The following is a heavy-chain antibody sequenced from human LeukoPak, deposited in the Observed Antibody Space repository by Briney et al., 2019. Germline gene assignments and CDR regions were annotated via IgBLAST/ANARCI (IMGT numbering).Heavy chain of an antibody. V-gene: IGHV3-23*01. D-gene: IGHD2-15*01. CDR2: ISGSATT. CDR1: GFTFDDYG. Sequence: GGSLRLSCAASGFTFDDYGMSRVRQAPGKGLEWVSAISGSATTYYADSVRGRFIISRDNSKNTLYLQMSSLRAEDTAVYYCAKSKEDCCGSFDPWGQGTLVTVSS. CDR3: AKSKEDCCGSFDP. J-gene: IGHJ5*02.